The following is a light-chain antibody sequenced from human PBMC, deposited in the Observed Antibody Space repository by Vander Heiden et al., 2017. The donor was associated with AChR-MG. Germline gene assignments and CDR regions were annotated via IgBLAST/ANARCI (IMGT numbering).Light chain of an antibody. Sequence: IVLPQSPGTLSLSPGERATLSCRASQSVSSRYLAWYQQKPGQAPRPLIYGSSSRATGIPDRFSGSGSGTDFTLTISRLEPEDFAVYYCQQYDSSPSYTFGQGTKLEIK. CDR1: QSVSSRY. J-gene: IGKJ2*01. CDR2: GSS. CDR3: QQYDSSPSYT. V-gene: IGKV3-20*01.